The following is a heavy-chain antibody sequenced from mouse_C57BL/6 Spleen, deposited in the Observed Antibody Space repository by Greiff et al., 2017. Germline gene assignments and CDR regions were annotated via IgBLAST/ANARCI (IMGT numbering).Heavy chain of an antibody. CDR1: GYTFTSYC. D-gene: IGHD2-3*01. CDR3: ARGGHGGYPAGFAY. Sequence: QVQLQQPGAELVKPGASVKMSCKASGYTFTSYCITWVKQRPGQGLEWIGNIYPGSGSTNYNEKFKNKATLTVDTSSSTAYMQLSSLTSEDSAVYACARGGHGGYPAGFAYWGQGTLVTVSA. CDR2: IYPGSGST. J-gene: IGHJ3*01. V-gene: IGHV1-55*01.